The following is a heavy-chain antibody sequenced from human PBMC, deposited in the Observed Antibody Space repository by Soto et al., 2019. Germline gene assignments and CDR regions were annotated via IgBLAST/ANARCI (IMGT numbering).Heavy chain of an antibody. CDR3: AGPYCSGGRCYPDYYYYYMDV. J-gene: IGHJ6*03. D-gene: IGHD2-15*01. CDR1: GGTFSSYT. Sequence: QVQLVQSGAEVKKPGSSVKVSCKASGGTFSSYTISWVRQAPGQGLEWMGRIIPILGIANYAQKFQGRVTITADKSTSTAYMELSSLRSEDTAVYYCAGPYCSGGRCYPDYYYYYMDVWGKGTTVTVSS. CDR2: IIPILGIA. V-gene: IGHV1-69*02.